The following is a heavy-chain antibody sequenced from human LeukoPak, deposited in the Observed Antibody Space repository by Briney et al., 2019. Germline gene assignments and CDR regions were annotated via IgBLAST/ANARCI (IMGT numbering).Heavy chain of an antibody. CDR3: ARGEQQLVIDY. J-gene: IGHJ4*02. D-gene: IGHD6-13*01. V-gene: IGHV3-21*01. Sequence: PGGSLRLSCAASGFTFSSYSMNWVRQAPGKGLEWVSSISSSSSYIYYPDSVKGRFTISRDNPKNSLYLQMNSLRAEDTAVCYCARGEQQLVIDYWGQGTLVNVS. CDR2: ISSSSSYI. CDR1: GFTFSSYS.